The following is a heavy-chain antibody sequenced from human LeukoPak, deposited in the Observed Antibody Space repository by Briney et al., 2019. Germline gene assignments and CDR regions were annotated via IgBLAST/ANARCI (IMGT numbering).Heavy chain of an antibody. J-gene: IGHJ4*02. D-gene: IGHD1-26*01. CDR2: INHSGSA. Sequence: SETLSLTCAVYGGSFSGYYWSWIRQPPGKGLEWIGEINHSGSANYNPSLKSRVTISVDRSKNQFSLKLSSVTAADTAVYYCARGPAKDRRWEYWGQGTLVTVPS. V-gene: IGHV4-34*01. CDR1: GGSFSGYY. CDR3: ARGPAKDRRWEY.